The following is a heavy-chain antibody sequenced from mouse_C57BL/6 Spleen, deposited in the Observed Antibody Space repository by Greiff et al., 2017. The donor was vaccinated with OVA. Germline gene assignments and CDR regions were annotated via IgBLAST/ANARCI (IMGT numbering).Heavy chain of an antibody. CDR1: GYTFTSYW. CDR3: APIYDGYSGFAY. J-gene: IGHJ3*01. Sequence: QVQLQQPGAELVKPGASVKLSCKASGYTFTSYWMQWVKQRPGQGLEWIGEIDPSDSYTNYNEKFKSKATLTVDKSSSTAYMQLSSLTSEDSAVYYCAPIYDGYSGFAYWGQGTLVTVSA. V-gene: IGHV1-50*01. CDR2: IDPSDSYT. D-gene: IGHD2-3*01.